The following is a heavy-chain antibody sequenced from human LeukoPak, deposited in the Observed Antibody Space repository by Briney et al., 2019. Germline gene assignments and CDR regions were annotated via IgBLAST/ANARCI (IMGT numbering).Heavy chain of an antibody. V-gene: IGHV3-33*01. CDR2: IWYDGSNK. Sequence: GGSLRLSCAASGFTFSSYGMHWVRQAPGKGLEWVAVIWYDGSNKYYADSVKGRFTVSRDNAKNSLFLQMNSLRDEDTAVYYCVRDSVKTVRGVSFDYWGQGTLVTVSS. J-gene: IGHJ4*02. CDR3: VRDSVKTVRGVSFDY. CDR1: GFTFSSYG. D-gene: IGHD3-10*01.